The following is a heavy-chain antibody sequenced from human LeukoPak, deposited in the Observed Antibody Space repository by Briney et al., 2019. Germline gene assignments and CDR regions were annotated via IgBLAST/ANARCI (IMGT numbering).Heavy chain of an antibody. J-gene: IGHJ5*02. CDR2: ISYAGTT. CDR3: ARAPVNSNNWFDP. V-gene: IGHV4-31*03. D-gene: IGHD2/OR15-2a*01. CDR1: GGSITSGGYY. Sequence: SETLSLTCSVSGGSITSGGYYWTWIRQHPERGLEWLGHISYAGTTSYNPSLGSRVTISVDTSKSQFSLKLSSVTAADTAVYYCARAPVNSNNWFDPWGQGTLVTVSS.